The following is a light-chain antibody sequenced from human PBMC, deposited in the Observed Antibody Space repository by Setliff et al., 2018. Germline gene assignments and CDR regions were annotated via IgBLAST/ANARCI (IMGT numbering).Light chain of an antibody. CDR1: SSDIGVYNY. J-gene: IGLJ2*01. Sequence: QSALTQAASVSGSPGQSITISCTGTSSDIGVYNYVSWYQRHPGEAPKLLIYDVSNRPSGVSNRFSGSKSGNTASLTISGLQAEDEADYFCSSYTSSRTVIFGGGTKVTVL. CDR2: DVS. V-gene: IGLV2-14*03. CDR3: SSYTSSRTVI.